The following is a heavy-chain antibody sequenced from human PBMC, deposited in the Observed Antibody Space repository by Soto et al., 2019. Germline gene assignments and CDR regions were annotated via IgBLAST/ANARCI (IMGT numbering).Heavy chain of an antibody. J-gene: IGHJ4*02. CDR2: IWYDGSNK. CDR1: GFTFSSYG. V-gene: IGHV3-33*01. Sequence: QVQLVESGGGVVQPGRSLRLSCAASGFTFSSYGMHWVRQAAGKGLEWVAVIWYDGSNKYYADSVKGRFTISRDNSKNTLYLQMNSLRAEDTAVYYCARDYDSSGYPRYYFDYWGQGTLATVSS. CDR3: ARDYDSSGYPRYYFDY. D-gene: IGHD3-22*01.